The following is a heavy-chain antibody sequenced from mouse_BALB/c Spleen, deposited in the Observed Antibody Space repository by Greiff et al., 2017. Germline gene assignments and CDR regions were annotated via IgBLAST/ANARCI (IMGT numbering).Heavy chain of an antibody. CDR3: ARNGFMDY. CDR1: GYAFSSYW. CDR2: IYPGDGDT. V-gene: IGHV1-80*01. J-gene: IGHJ4*01. Sequence: VQLQQSGAELVRPGSSVKISCKASGYAFSSYWMNWVKQRPGQGLEWIGQIYPGDGDTNYNGKFKGKATLTADKSSSTAYMQLSSLTSEDSAVYYCARNGFMDYWGQGTSVTVSS.